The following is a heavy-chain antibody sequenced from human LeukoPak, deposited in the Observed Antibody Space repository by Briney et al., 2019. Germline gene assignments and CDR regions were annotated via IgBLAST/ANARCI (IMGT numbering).Heavy chain of an antibody. J-gene: IGHJ4*02. D-gene: IGHD3-16*01. CDR3: ARHGYTASHYFLDY. V-gene: IGHV4-4*07. CDR2: IYTTGKT. Sequence: SETLSLTCTVSSGSINSYYWGWVRQPAGRGLEWIGRIYTTGKTDYNPSLKSRLTMSVDTSKRQFSLNLRSVTAADTAIYYCARHGYTASHYFLDYWSQGALVTVSS. CDR1: SGSINSYY.